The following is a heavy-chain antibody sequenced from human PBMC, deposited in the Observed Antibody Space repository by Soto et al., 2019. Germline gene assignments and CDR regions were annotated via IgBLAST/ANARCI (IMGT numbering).Heavy chain of an antibody. CDR2: INPSGGST. CDR1: GYTFTSYY. CDR3: ARGEKSGRQPTADRGYYFDY. Sequence: QVQLVQSGAEVKKPGASVKVSCKASGYTFTSYYMHWVRQAPGQGLEWMGIINPSGGSTSYAQKFQGRVTMTRDTSTSTVYMELSSLRSEDTAVYYCARGEKSGRQPTADRGYYFDYWGQGTLVTVSS. V-gene: IGHV1-46*01. J-gene: IGHJ4*02. D-gene: IGHD1-1*01.